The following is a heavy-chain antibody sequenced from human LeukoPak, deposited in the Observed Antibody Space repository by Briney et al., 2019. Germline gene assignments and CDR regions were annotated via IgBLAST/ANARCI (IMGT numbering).Heavy chain of an antibody. CDR3: ARRDYGDEFFDY. CDR2: IYYSGST. D-gene: IGHD4-17*01. Sequence: SETLSLTCTVSGGSISSSSYYWGWIRQPPGKGLEWIGSIYYSGSTYYDPSLKSRVTISVDTSKNQFSLKLSSVTAADTAVYYCARRDYGDEFFDYWGQGTLVTVSS. CDR1: GGSISSSSYY. J-gene: IGHJ4*02. V-gene: IGHV4-39*01.